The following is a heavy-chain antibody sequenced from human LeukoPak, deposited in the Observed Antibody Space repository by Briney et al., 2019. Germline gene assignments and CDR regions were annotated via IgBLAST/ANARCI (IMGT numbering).Heavy chain of an antibody. Sequence: PSETLSLTCAVYGGSFSGYYWSWIRQPPGKGLEWIGEINHSGSTNYNPSLKSRVTISVDTSKNQFSLKLSSVTAADTAVYYCAGGSVVKSPEFDYWGQGTLVTVSS. CDR1: GGSFSGYY. D-gene: IGHD4-23*01. CDR3: AGGSVVKSPEFDY. J-gene: IGHJ4*02. CDR2: INHSGST. V-gene: IGHV4-34*01.